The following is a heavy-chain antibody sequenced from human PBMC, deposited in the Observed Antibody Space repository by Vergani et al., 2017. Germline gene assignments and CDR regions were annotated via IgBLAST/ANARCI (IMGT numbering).Heavy chain of an antibody. J-gene: IGHJ5*02. Sequence: QVQLVQSGAEVKKPGASVKVSCKASGYTFTGYYMHWVRQAPGQGLEWMGWINPNSGGTNYAQKFQGRVTMTRETSISTAYMELSRLRSDDTAVDYCARGLGYSSSWYWGFDPWGQGTLVTVSS. D-gene: IGHD6-13*01. V-gene: IGHV1-2*02. CDR1: GYTFTGYY. CDR2: INPNSGGT. CDR3: ARGLGYSSSWYWGFDP.